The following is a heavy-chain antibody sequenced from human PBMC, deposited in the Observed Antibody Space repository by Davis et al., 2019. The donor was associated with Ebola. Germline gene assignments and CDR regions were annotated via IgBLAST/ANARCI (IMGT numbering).Heavy chain of an antibody. CDR3: ARGVAGRVRGVPWAMDV. J-gene: IGHJ6*02. V-gene: IGHV3-13*01. Sequence: GESLKISCAASGFNFSTYDMHWVRQATGKGLEWVSAIGTAGDTYYPGSVKGRFTISRENAKKSLYLQMNSLGAGDTAVYYCARGVAGRVRGVPWAMDVWGQGTTVTVSS. D-gene: IGHD3-10*01. CDR1: GFNFSTYD. CDR2: IGTAGDT.